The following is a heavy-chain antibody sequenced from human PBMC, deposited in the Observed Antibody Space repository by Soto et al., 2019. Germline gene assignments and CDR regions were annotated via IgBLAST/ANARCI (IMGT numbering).Heavy chain of an antibody. D-gene: IGHD1-26*01. CDR2: IYYSGST. CDR1: GGSISSSNSY. V-gene: IGHV4-39*02. J-gene: IGHJ6*02. CDR3: ALLTSDYYYYGMDV. Sequence: PSETLSLTCTVSGGSISSSNSYWGWIRQPPGKGLEWIGSIYYSGSTYYNPSLKSRVTISVDTSRNHFSLKLSSVTAADTAVYYCALLTSDYYYYGMDVWGQGTTVTVSS.